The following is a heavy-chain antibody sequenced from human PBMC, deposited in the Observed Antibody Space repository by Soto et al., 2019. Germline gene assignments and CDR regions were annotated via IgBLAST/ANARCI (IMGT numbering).Heavy chain of an antibody. D-gene: IGHD2-2*01. CDR3: ARGGEDIVVVPAAMPPYYHYYYMDV. CDR1: GYTFTRYD. V-gene: IGHV1-8*01. Sequence: ASVKVSCNASGYTFTRYDINWVRQATGQGLEWMGWMNPNSGNTGYAQKFQGRVTMTRNTSISTAYMELSSLRSEDTAVYYCARGGEDIVVVPAAMPPYYHYYYMDVWGKGTTVTVSS. J-gene: IGHJ6*03. CDR2: MNPNSGNT.